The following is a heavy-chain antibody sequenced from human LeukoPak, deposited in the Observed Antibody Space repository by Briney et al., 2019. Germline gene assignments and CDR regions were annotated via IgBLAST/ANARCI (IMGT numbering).Heavy chain of an antibody. CDR1: GYTFTDYY. Sequence: ASVKVSCKASGYTFTDYYIHWVRQAPGQRLEWMGWINPNNGDSNSTQKFQGRVTMTRDTPISTAYMELSGLRSDDTAVYYCARVKIPRGQYYYYGMDVWGQGTTVTVSS. CDR2: INPNNGDS. V-gene: IGHV1-2*02. CDR3: ARVKIPRGQYYYYGMDV. J-gene: IGHJ6*02. D-gene: IGHD3-10*01.